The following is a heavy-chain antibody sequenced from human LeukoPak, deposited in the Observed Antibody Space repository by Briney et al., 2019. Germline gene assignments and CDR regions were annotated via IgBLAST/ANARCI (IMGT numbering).Heavy chain of an antibody. D-gene: IGHD3-22*01. CDR2: INPNSGGT. V-gene: IGHV1-2*02. CDR1: GYTFTSYA. Sequence: ASVKVSCKASGYTFTSYAMNWVRQAPGQGLEWMGWINPNSGGTNYAQKFQGRVTMTRDTSISTAYMELRRLRSDDTAVYYCASGGDSSAMSYYYYMDVWGKGTTVTISS. CDR3: ASGGDSSAMSYYYYMDV. J-gene: IGHJ6*03.